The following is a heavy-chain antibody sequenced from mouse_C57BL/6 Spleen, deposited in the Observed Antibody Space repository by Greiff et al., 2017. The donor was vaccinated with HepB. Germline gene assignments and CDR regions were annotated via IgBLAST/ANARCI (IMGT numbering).Heavy chain of an antibody. Sequence: VQLQQSDAELVKPGASVKISCKVSGYTFTDHTIHWMKQRPEQGLEWIGYIYPRDGSTKYNEKFKGKATLTADKSSSTAYMQLNSLTSKDSAVYFCARFQLGYYYAMDYWGQGTSVTVSS. D-gene: IGHD4-1*02. J-gene: IGHJ4*01. V-gene: IGHV1-78*01. CDR3: ARFQLGYYYAMDY. CDR2: IYPRDGST. CDR1: GYTFTDHT.